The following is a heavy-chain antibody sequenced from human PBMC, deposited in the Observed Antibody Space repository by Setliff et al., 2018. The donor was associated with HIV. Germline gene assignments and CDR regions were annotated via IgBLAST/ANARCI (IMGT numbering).Heavy chain of an antibody. Sequence: PGGSLRLSCAASGFTFSTYAMGWVRQAPGKGLEWVSTVGAVGAPTHYAESVKGRFTISKDNSRDTLYLQMSSLREEDTAVYYCAKVFAYGIDGLDIWGQGTMVTVSS. D-gene: IGHD3-16*01. J-gene: IGHJ3*02. V-gene: IGHV3-23*01. CDR3: AKVFAYGIDGLDI. CDR1: GFTFSTYA. CDR2: VGAVGAPT.